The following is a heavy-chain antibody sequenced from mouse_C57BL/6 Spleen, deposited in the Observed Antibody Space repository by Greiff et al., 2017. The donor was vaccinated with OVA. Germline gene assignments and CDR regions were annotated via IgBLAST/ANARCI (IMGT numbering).Heavy chain of an antibody. V-gene: IGHV1-82*01. CDR1: GYAFSSSW. CDR3: ARKDGYYGFAY. D-gene: IGHD2-3*01. Sequence: VQLVESGPELVKPGASVKISCKASGYAFSSSWMNWVKQRPGKGLEWIGRIYPGDGDTNYNGKFKGKATLTADKSSSIAYMQLSSLTSEDSAVYFCARKDGYYGFAYWGQGTLVTVSA. CDR2: IYPGDGDT. J-gene: IGHJ3*01.